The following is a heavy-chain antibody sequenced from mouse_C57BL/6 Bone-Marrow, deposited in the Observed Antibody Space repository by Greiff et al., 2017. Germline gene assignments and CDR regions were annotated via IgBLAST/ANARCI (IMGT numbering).Heavy chain of an antibody. CDR3: ARQDDYVDY. V-gene: IGHV5-6*01. Sequence: EVQRVESGGDLVKPGGSLKLSCAASGFTFSSYGMSWVRQTPDKRLEWVATISSGGSYTYYPDSVKGRFTISRDNAKNTLYLQMSSLKSEDTARYYCARQDDYVDYWGQGTTLTVSS. CDR1: GFTFSSYG. D-gene: IGHD2-4*01. CDR2: ISSGGSYT. J-gene: IGHJ2*01.